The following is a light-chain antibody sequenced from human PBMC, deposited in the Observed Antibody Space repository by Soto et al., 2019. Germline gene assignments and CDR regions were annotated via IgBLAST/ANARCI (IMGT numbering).Light chain of an antibody. CDR2: AAS. J-gene: IGKJ1*01. Sequence: DIQMTQSPSSLSASVGDTVTITCRASQSISLFLNWYQQKPGKALKLLIYAASSLQSGVPSRFSGNGSGTDFTLTISSLQPEDFATYYCYQTDSIPETFGQGTKVEIK. CDR1: QSISLF. V-gene: IGKV1-39*01. CDR3: YQTDSIPET.